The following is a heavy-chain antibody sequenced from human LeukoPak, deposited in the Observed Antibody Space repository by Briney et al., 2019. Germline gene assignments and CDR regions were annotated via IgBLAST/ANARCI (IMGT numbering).Heavy chain of an antibody. V-gene: IGHV3-23*01. Sequence: GSLRLSCAASGFTFSNYNMIWVRQAPGKGLEWVSGISGGGGSTYYADSVKGRFTISRDNSKNTLYLQMNSLRAEDTAVYYCAKGSDYDPPYYYYYMDVWGKGTTVTISS. CDR3: AKGSDYDPPYYYYYMDV. D-gene: IGHD5-12*01. CDR1: GFTFSNYN. CDR2: ISGGGGST. J-gene: IGHJ6*03.